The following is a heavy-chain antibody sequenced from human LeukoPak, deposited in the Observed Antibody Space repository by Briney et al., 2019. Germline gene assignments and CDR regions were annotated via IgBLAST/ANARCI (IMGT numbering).Heavy chain of an antibody. D-gene: IGHD3-10*01. Sequence: GGSLRLSCAASGFTFSSYSMNWVRQAPGKGLEWVSSISSSSSYIYYADSVKGRFTISRDNAKNSLYLQMNSLRAEDTAVHYCARDLQNAEPSPYGLWFGELPTHGMDVWGQGTTVTVSS. V-gene: IGHV3-21*01. CDR1: GFTFSSYS. J-gene: IGHJ6*02. CDR2: ISSSSSYI. CDR3: ARDLQNAEPSPYGLWFGELPTHGMDV.